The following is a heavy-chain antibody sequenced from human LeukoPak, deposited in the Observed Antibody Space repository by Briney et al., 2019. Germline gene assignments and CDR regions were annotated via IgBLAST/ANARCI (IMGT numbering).Heavy chain of an antibody. Sequence: GGSLRLSCAASGFTFSSYWMSWVRQAPGKGLEWVANIKQDGSEKYYVASVKGRFTISRDNAENSLYLQMNNLRAEDTAVYYCARPTVTTGVDAFDFWGQGTMVTVSS. J-gene: IGHJ3*01. CDR3: ARPTVTTGVDAFDF. V-gene: IGHV3-7*01. CDR2: IKQDGSEK. CDR1: GFTFSSYW. D-gene: IGHD4-17*01.